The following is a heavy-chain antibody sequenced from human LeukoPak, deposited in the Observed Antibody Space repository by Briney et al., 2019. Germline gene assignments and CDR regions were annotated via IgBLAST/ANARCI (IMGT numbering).Heavy chain of an antibody. D-gene: IGHD3-10*01. CDR1: GFTLSSYE. CDR3: ARESGGSGTLPYDF. J-gene: IGHJ3*01. Sequence: PGVSLRLSCAASGFTLSSYEMHWVRQPLGKGLEWVSAVGVGHDTFYGGSVKGRFTISRDNARNSVYLQMHSLRAGDTGVYYCARESGGSGTLPYDFWGHGTMVTVSS. CDR2: VGVGHDT. V-gene: IGHV3-13*01.